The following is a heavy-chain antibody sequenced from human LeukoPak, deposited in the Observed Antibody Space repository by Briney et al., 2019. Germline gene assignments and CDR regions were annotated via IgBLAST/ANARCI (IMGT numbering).Heavy chain of an antibody. CDR3: ARASEDYYDSSGYLDPDAFDI. V-gene: IGHV1-8*03. CDR1: GDTFSSSD. D-gene: IGHD3-22*01. Sequence: ASLKDSSKASGDTFSSSDINWVRQATGQRVEWMGWMNANSGSKCHAQKFQGIVTITRNPSISTSYMELRSLRTQDTAVYSCARASEDYYDSSGYLDPDAFDIWGQGTMVTVSS. J-gene: IGHJ3*02. CDR2: MNANSGSK.